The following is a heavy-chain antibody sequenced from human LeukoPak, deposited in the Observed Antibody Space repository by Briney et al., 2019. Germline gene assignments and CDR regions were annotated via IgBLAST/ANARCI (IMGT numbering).Heavy chain of an antibody. CDR3: AKAAQNFYGSGSWVDY. V-gene: IGHV3-30-3*01. CDR2: ISYDGSNK. D-gene: IGHD3-10*01. J-gene: IGHJ4*02. Sequence: PGGSLRLSCAASGFTFSSYAMHWVRQAPGKGLEWVAVISYDGSNKYYADSVKGRFTISRDNSKNTLYLQMNSLRAEDTAVYYCAKAAQNFYGSGSWVDYWGQGTLVTVSS. CDR1: GFTFSSYA.